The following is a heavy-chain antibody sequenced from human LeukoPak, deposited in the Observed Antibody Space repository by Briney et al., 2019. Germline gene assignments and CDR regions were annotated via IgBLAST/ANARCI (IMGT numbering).Heavy chain of an antibody. CDR2: IYYSGST. Sequence: SETLSLTCTVSGGSISSGDYYWSWIRQPPGKGLEWIGYIYYSGSTYYNPSLKSRVTIPVDTSKNQFSLKLSSVTAADTAVYYCAREFVAYYDFWSGYYTGYFDYWGQGTLVTVSS. D-gene: IGHD3-3*01. J-gene: IGHJ4*02. CDR1: GGSISSGDYY. V-gene: IGHV4-30-4*01. CDR3: AREFVAYYDFWSGYYTGYFDY.